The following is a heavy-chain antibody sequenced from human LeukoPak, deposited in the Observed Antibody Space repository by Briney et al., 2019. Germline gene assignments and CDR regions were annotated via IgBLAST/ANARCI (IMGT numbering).Heavy chain of an antibody. J-gene: IGHJ4*02. D-gene: IGHD6-19*01. CDR1: GFTFSSCA. V-gene: IGHV3-64D*09. CDR2: INDHGDTT. CDR3: VKDLSGWYSFDY. Sequence: AGSLTLSCSASGFTFSSCAMHWVRQAPGMGLEYVSGINDHGDTTHYGDSVRGRVTISRDDSKNTVHLQMSSLRAEDTAVYYCVKDLSGWYSFDYWGQGTAVSVSS.